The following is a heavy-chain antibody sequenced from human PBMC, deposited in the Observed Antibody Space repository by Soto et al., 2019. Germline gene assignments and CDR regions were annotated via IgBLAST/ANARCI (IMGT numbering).Heavy chain of an antibody. J-gene: IGHJ6*02. V-gene: IGHV2-5*02. CDR3: AHKDPGGRFGELSPGGMDV. D-gene: IGHD3-10*01. CDR2: IYWDDDK. Sequence: QITLKESGPTLVKPTQTLTLTCTFSGFSLSTSGVGVGWIRQPPGKALEWLALIYWDDDKRYSPSLKSRLTITKATSKNQVVLTMTNMDPVDTATYYCAHKDPGGRFGELSPGGMDVWGQGTTVTVSS. CDR1: GFSLSTSGVG.